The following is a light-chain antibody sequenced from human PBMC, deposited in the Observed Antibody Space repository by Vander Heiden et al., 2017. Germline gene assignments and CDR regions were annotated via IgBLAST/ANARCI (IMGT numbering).Light chain of an antibody. J-gene: IGKJ1*01. V-gene: IGKV1-39*01. Sequence: DIQMTQSPSSLSESVGDRVTITCRASQSISSYLNWYQQKPGKAPNLLIYAASSLESGVPSRFSGNESGTNFTLTISSLQAEDFSTYYCQQSYSILTWTFGQGTKVEIK. CDR1: QSISSY. CDR2: AAS. CDR3: QQSYSILTWT.